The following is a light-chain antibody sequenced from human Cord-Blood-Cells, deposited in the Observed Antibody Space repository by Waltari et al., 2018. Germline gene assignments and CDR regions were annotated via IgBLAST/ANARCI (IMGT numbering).Light chain of an antibody. CDR1: SSDVGGYNY. V-gene: IGLV2-14*01. J-gene: IGLJ3*02. Sequence: QSALTQPASVSGSPGQSNTISCTGTSSDVGGYNYVSWYQQHPGNAPKLMIYDVSKRPSGVSNRFSGSKSGNTASLTISGLQAEDEADYYCSSYTSSSTLVFGGGTKLTVL. CDR2: DVS. CDR3: SSYTSSSTLV.